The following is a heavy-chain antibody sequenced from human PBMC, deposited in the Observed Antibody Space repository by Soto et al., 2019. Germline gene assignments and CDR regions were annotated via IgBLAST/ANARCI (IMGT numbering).Heavy chain of an antibody. CDR3: ARSPLCFGANYYGMDG. J-gene: IGHJ6*02. Sequence: QVQLVQSGAEVKKPGASVQVSCKASGYTLTSYGISWVRQAPGQGRERMGWISAYNGNTNYAQKLKGRVTMTTDPSTSTAYMELRSLRSDDTAVYYCARSPLCFGANYYGMDGWGQGTTVTVS. D-gene: IGHD3-10*01. V-gene: IGHV1-18*04. CDR1: GYTLTSYG. CDR2: ISAYNGNT.